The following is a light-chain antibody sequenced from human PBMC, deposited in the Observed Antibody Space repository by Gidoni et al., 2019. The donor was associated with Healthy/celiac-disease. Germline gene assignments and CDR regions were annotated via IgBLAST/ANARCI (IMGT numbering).Light chain of an antibody. CDR2: AAS. V-gene: IGKV1-39*01. CDR1: QSISSY. J-gene: IGKJ5*01. CDR3: KQSYSTPHT. Sequence: DIQMTQSPSPLSASVGDSVTITRRASQSISSYLNWYQQKPGKAPKLLIYAASSLQSGVPERFSGSGSGTDFTLTISSLQPEDFATYYCKQSYSTPHTFGQGTQLEIK.